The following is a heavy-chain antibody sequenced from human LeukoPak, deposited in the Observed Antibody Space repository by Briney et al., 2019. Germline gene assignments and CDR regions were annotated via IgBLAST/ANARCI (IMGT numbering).Heavy chain of an antibody. D-gene: IGHD2-21*02. J-gene: IGHJ6*03. CDR1: GFTVSSNY. Sequence: GGSLRLSCAASGFTVSSNYMSWVRQAPGKGLEWVSVIYSGGSTYYADSVKGRFTISRDNSKNTLYPQMNSLRAEDTAVYYCARDSPYCGGDCAYYYMDVWGKGTTVTVSS. V-gene: IGHV3-53*01. CDR2: IYSGGST. CDR3: ARDSPYCGGDCAYYYMDV.